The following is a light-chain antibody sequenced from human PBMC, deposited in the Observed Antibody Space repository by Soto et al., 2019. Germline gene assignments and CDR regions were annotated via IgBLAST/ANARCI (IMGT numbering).Light chain of an antibody. J-gene: IGKJ5*01. V-gene: IGKV3-11*02. CDR2: DAS. CDR1: QSVSSY. CDR3: QQRSNWPLST. Sequence: IVLAQTPAVLCLSPGERGSLSCTASQSVSSYLAWYQQKPGQAPRLLIYDASNRATGIPARFSGSGSGRDFTLTISSLETEDLAVYYCQQRSNWPLSTFPQGTRLEIK.